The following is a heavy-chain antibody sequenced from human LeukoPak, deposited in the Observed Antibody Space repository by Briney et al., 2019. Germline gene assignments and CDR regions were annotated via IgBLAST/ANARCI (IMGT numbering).Heavy chain of an antibody. CDR3: AKDGPTAIPSWFDP. CDR1: GFNFTNYA. Sequence: GGSLRLSCAASGFNFTNYAMNWVRQAPGRGLQWVSLISSSGGSTYYAGSVKGRFTISRDNSKSTLYLQMNSLRAEDTAIFYCAKDGPTAIPSWFDPWGQGTLITVSS. J-gene: IGHJ5*02. V-gene: IGHV3-23*01. D-gene: IGHD2-21*02. CDR2: ISSSGGST.